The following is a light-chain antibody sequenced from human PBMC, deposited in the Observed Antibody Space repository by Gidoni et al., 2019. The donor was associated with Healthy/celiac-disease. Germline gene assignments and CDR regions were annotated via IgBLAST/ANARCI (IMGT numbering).Light chain of an antibody. V-gene: IGKV1-39*01. J-gene: IGKJ5*01. CDR1: QSISSY. CDR2: AAS. Sequence: DIQMTQSPASLSASVGDRVTITCRASQSISSYLNWYQQKPGKAPKLLIYAASSLQSGVPSRFSGSGSWTDFTLTISSRQPEDFATYYCQQSYSTPRITFXQXTRLEIK. CDR3: QQSYSTPRIT.